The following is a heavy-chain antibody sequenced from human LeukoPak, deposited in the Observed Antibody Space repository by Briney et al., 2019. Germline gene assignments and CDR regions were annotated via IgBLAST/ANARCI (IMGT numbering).Heavy chain of an antibody. J-gene: IGHJ4*02. CDR2: ISESGDGT. CDR3: AKDIAQGYTLGSIEQDY. D-gene: IGHD5-18*01. CDR1: GVTFSDYA. V-gene: IGHV3-23*01. Sequence: GGSLRLSCAASGVTFSDYAMSWVRQAPGKGLEWVSAISESGDGTYYADSMKGRYTISRDNAKNTLYLQINSLRAEDTAIYYCAKDIAQGYTLGSIEQDYWGQGTLVTVSS.